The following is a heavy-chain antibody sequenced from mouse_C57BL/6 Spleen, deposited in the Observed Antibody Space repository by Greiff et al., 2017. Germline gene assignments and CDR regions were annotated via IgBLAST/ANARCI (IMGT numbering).Heavy chain of an antibody. CDR3: ARQYYVSSYWYFDV. CDR1: GYTFTSYW. CDR2: IYPGSGST. Sequence: QVQLQQPGAELVKPGASVKMSCKASGYTFTSYWITWVKQRPGQGLEWIGDIYPGSGSTNYNEKFKGKATLTVDTSSSTAYMQLSSLTSEDSAVYYCARQYYVSSYWYFDVWGTGTTVTVSS. V-gene: IGHV1-55*01. J-gene: IGHJ1*03. D-gene: IGHD1-1*01.